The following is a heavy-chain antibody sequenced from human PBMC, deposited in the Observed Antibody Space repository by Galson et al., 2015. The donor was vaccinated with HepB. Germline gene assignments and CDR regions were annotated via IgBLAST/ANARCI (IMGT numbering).Heavy chain of an antibody. V-gene: IGHV1-69*04. D-gene: IGHD1-26*01. CDR2: IIPFLGIA. CDR3: ARGVKPQWELTLYSYMDV. CDR1: GGTFSNYA. J-gene: IGHJ6*03. Sequence: SVKVSCKASGGTFSNYAITWVRQAPGQGLEWMGRIIPFLGIADYAQKFQGRVTITADKSTTTAYMEVRSLSSEDTAVYYCARGVKPQWELTLYSYMDVWGTGTTVTVSS.